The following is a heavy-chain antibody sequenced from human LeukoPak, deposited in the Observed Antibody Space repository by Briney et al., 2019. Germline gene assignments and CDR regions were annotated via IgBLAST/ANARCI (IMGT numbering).Heavy chain of an antibody. CDR3: AREWVRWFGELYGMDV. V-gene: IGHV3-30-3*01. D-gene: IGHD3-10*01. CDR2: ISYDGSNK. Sequence: GRSLRLSCAASGFTFSSYAMHWVRQAPGKGLEWVAVISYDGSNKYYADSVKGRFTISRDNSKNTLYLQMNSLGAEDTAVYYCAREWVRWFGELYGMDVWGQGTTVTVSS. J-gene: IGHJ6*02. CDR1: GFTFSSYA.